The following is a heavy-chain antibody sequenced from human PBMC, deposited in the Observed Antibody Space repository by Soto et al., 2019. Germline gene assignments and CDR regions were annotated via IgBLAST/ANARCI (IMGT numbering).Heavy chain of an antibody. V-gene: IGHV4-30-4*01. D-gene: IGHD6-6*01. J-gene: IGHJ5*02. CDR3: ARERPDGARLDP. CDR2: IYYSGST. CDR1: GGSISNSSYY. Sequence: SETLSLTCPVSGGSISNSSYYWGWIRRPPGKGLEWIGYIYYSGSTYYSPSLKSRVTISVDTSKNQFSLKLSSVTAADTAVYYCARERPDGARLDPWGQGTLVTVSS.